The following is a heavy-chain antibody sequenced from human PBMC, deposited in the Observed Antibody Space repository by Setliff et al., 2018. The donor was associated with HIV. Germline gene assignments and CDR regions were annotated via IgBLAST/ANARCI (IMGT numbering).Heavy chain of an antibody. CDR2: IYTSGST. J-gene: IGHJ3*02. D-gene: IGHD1-26*01. V-gene: IGHV4-61*09. Sequence: SENLSLTCTVSGGSITSGSYYWSWIRQPAGKGLEGIGHIYTSGSTNYNPSLKSRVIMSVDTSKKQFYLKLSSVTAADTAVYYCARDRYGGTYDAFEIWGQGTMVTVSS. CDR3: ARDRYGGTYDAFEI. CDR1: GGSITSGSYY.